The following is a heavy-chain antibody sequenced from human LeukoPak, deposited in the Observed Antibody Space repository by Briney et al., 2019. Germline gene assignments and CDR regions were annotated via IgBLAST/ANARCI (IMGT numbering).Heavy chain of an antibody. CDR1: GGSISSSSYY. CDR2: IYYSGST. V-gene: IGHV4-39*01. J-gene: IGHJ6*03. CDR3: ARHRGYYYYYMDV. Sequence: SETLSLTCAVSGGSISSSSYYWGWIRQPPGKGLGWIGSIYYSGSTYYNPSLKSRVTISVDTSKNQFSLKLSSVTAADTAVYYCARHRGYYYYYMDVWGKGTTVTISS.